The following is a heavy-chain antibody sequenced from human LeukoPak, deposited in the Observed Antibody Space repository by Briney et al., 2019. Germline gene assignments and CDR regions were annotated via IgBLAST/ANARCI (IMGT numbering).Heavy chain of an antibody. CDR2: INPNSGGT. Sequence: ASVKVSCKASGYTFTGYYMHWVRQAPGQGLEWVGWINPNSGGTNYAQKFQGRVTMTRDTSISTAYMELSRLRSDDTAVYYCARDVRLVSQHYNWFDPWGQGTLVTVSS. CDR3: ARDVRLVSQHYNWFDP. CDR1: GYTFTGYY. J-gene: IGHJ5*02. V-gene: IGHV1-2*02. D-gene: IGHD3-9*01.